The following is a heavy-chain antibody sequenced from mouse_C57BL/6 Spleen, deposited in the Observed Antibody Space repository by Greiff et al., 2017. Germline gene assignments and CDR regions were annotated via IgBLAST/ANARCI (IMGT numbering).Heavy chain of an antibody. Sequence: VQLQESGAELVKPGASVKMSCKASGYTFTTYPIEWMKQNHGKSLEWIGNFHPYNDDTKYNEKFKGKATLTVEKSSSTVYLELSRLTSDDSAVYYCAKGDDYEGYFDYWGQGTTLTVSS. CDR1: GYTFTTYP. CDR2: FHPYNDDT. CDR3: AKGDDYEGYFDY. J-gene: IGHJ2*01. D-gene: IGHD2-4*01. V-gene: IGHV1-47*01.